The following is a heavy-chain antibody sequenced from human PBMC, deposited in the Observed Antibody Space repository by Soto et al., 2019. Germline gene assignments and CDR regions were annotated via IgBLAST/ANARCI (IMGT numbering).Heavy chain of an antibody. J-gene: IGHJ4*02. V-gene: IGHV4-59*08. CDR1: GGSISSYC. D-gene: IGHD6-6*01. CDR3: AGFYSSSIDY. Sequence: SETLSLPCTVVGGSISSYCWSWIRQPPGKGLEWIGYIYYSGSTNYNPSLKSRVTISVDTSKNQFSLKLSSVTAADTAVYYCAGFYSSSIDYWGQGTLVTVSS. CDR2: IYYSGST.